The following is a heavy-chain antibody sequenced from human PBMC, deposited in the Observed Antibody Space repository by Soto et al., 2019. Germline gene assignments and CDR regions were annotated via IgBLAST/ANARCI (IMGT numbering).Heavy chain of an antibody. CDR1: GFTFSSYS. Sequence: GSLRLSCAASGFTFSSYSMNWVRQAPGKGLEWVSCISSSSSYIYYADSVNGRFTISRDNAKNSLYLQMNSLRAEDTTMYYCVRAPYYYYGMDVWGQGTTVTVSS. J-gene: IGHJ6*02. V-gene: IGHV3-21*01. CDR2: ISSSSSYI. CDR3: VRAPYYYYGMDV.